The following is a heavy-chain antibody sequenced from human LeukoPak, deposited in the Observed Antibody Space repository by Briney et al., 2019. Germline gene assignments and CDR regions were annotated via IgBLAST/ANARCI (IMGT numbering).Heavy chain of an antibody. D-gene: IGHD3-10*01. CDR3: ARDGPYGSGSYWFDY. V-gene: IGHV4-59*01. CDR2: IYYSGST. Sequence: SETPSLTCTVSGGSISSYYWSWIRQPPGKGLEWIGYIYYSGSTNYNPSLKSRVTISVDTSKNQFSLKLSSVTAADTAVYYCARDGPYGSGSYWFDYWGQGTLVTVSS. J-gene: IGHJ4*02. CDR1: GGSISSYY.